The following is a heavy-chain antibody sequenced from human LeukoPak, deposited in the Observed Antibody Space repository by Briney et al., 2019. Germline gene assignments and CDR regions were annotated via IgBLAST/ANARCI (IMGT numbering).Heavy chain of an antibody. J-gene: IGHJ4*02. CDR3: ARARWTSTATTYYLDH. Sequence: ASVKVSCKASGYTFTSYAIHWVRQAPGQRLEWMGWIDANNGKTKYSQNFQGRVTITRDTSATTAYMDLSGLRSEDTAVYYCARARWTSTATTYYLDHWGQGTLVTVSS. CDR1: GYTFTSYA. CDR2: IDANNGKT. D-gene: IGHD4-17*01. V-gene: IGHV1-3*01.